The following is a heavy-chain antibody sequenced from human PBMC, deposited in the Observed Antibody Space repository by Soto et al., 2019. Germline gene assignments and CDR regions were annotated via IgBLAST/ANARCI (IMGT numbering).Heavy chain of an antibody. V-gene: IGHV3-15*01. CDR1: GFTFSNAW. J-gene: IGHJ6*02. D-gene: IGHD3-3*01. Sequence: GXLRLSCPASGFTFSNAWMSWVRQAPGNGLEWVGRIKSKTDGGTTDYAAPVKGRFTISRDDSKNTLYLQMNSLKTEDTAVYYCNTSDFWSGYYTGYYYGMDVWGQGTKVTVSS. CDR3: NTSDFWSGYYTGYYYGMDV. CDR2: IKSKTDGGTT.